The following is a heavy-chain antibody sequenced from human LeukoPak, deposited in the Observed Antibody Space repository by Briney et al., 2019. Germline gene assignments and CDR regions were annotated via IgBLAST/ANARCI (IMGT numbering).Heavy chain of an antibody. CDR3: AKDMGKCSSTSCSIDY. Sequence: GGSLRLSCAASGFTLDDYAMHWVRQAPGKGLEWVSLFSGDGGSTYYADSVKGRFTISRDNSKKSLYLQMNSLRTEDTALYYCAKDMGKCSSTSCSIDYWGQGTLVTVSS. CDR1: GFTLDDYA. D-gene: IGHD2-2*01. CDR2: FSGDGGST. V-gene: IGHV3-43*02. J-gene: IGHJ4*02.